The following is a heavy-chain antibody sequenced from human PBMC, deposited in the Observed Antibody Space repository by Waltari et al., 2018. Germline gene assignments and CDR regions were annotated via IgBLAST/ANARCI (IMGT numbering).Heavy chain of an antibody. CDR3: ARRTSSADAP. V-gene: IGHV1-2*02. CDR1: GYSFADYF. CDR2: INPDNGGT. Sequence: QVQLVQSGAEVKQPGASVTVSCKESGYSFADYFLHWVRQAPGQGLEWMGWINPDNGGTNYSQMFQGRLVLTRDTSINTAYMQLTSLTSDDTAVYYCARRTSSADAPWGQGTLVTVSS. J-gene: IGHJ5*02.